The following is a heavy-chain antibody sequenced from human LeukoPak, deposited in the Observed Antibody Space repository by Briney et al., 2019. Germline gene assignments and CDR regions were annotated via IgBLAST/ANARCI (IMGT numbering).Heavy chain of an antibody. CDR1: GHTFTGYY. V-gene: IGHV1-2*02. CDR3: ARRYMGALGGFDY. CDR2: INPNSGGT. D-gene: IGHD1-26*01. Sequence: ASVKVSCKASGHTFTGYYMHWVRQAPGQGLEWMGWINPNSGGTDYAQKFQGRVTVTRDTSISTAYMELSRLRSDDTAVYYCARRYMGALGGFDYWGQGTLVTVSS. J-gene: IGHJ4*02.